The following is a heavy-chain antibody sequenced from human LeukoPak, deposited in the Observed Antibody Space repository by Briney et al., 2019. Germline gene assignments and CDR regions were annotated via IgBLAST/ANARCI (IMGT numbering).Heavy chain of an antibody. CDR3: SRGRDQSKTGDS. V-gene: IGHV4-34*01. CDR1: GGSFSWYY. D-gene: IGHD2-2*01. CDR2: IHPSGST. Sequence: SETLSLTCTIYGGSFSWYYWSWIRQPPGKGLEWIGEIHPSGSTNFNPSLKSRVSISVDTSMNQFSLILTSVTAADTGVYYCSRGRDQSKTGDSWGQGTVVTVSS. J-gene: IGHJ4*02.